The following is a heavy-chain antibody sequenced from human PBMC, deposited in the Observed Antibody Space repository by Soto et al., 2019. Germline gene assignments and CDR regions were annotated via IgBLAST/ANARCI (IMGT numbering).Heavy chain of an antibody. D-gene: IGHD3-9*01. Sequence: SETLSLTCTVTNASITAYYWNWIRQPPGKGLEWIGYISYSGSSNYNPSLKSRVTISIDTSKNQFSLKLSSVTAADTALYFCVRSVDRLIDNCGQGDLVTVSS. V-gene: IGHV4-59*01. CDR2: ISYSGSS. J-gene: IGHJ4*02. CDR3: VRSVDRLIDN. CDR1: NASITAYY.